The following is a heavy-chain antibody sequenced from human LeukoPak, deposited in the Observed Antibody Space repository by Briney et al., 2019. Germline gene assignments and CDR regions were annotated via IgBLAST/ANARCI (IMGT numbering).Heavy chain of an antibody. CDR3: AREDAMVRGVIWY. D-gene: IGHD3-10*01. Sequence: SETLSLTCTVPGGSISSSSYYWGWIRQPPGKGLEWIGSIYYSGSTYYNPSLKSRVTISVDTSKNQFSLKLSSVTAADTAVYYCAREDAMVRGVIWYWGQGTLVTVSS. V-gene: IGHV4-39*07. CDR1: GGSISSSSYY. J-gene: IGHJ4*02. CDR2: IYYSGST.